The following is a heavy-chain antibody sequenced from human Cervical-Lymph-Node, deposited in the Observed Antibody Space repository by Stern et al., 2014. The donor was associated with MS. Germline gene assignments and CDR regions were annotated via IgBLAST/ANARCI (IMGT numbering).Heavy chain of an antibody. J-gene: IGHJ3*02. CDR1: GFTFSDSY. Sequence: VQLVESGGGLVTPGGSLRLSCAASGFTFSDSYMTWIRQTPGKGLAWVSYISSSGDTIKYAESVKGRFTVSRDNAKNSLSLQMSSLRVEDTAVYYCVRGWEPRQDGHSGHDYDAFDIWGQGTMVTVSS. CDR2: ISSSGDTI. CDR3: VRGWEPRQDGHSGHDYDAFDI. D-gene: IGHD5-12*01. V-gene: IGHV3-11*01.